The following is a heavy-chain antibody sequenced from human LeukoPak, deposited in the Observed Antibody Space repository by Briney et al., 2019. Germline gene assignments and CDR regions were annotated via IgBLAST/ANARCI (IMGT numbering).Heavy chain of an antibody. CDR1: GYTFSGYY. D-gene: IGHD3-9*01. V-gene: IGHV1-2*02. CDR2: INPISGGT. J-gene: IGHJ4*02. Sequence: ASVKVSCKASGYTFSGYYLHWVRQAPGQGLEWMGWINPISGGTHYAQKFQGRVTMTRNTSISTAYMELSSLRSEDTAVYYCARAPVLRYFDWLLYESYYFDYWGQGTLVTVSS. CDR3: ARAPVLRYFDWLLYESYYFDY.